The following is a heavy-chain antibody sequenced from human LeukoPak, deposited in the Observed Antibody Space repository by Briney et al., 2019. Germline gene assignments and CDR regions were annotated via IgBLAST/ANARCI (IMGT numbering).Heavy chain of an antibody. V-gene: IGHV3-66*01. J-gene: IGHJ4*02. D-gene: IGHD6-13*01. Sequence: PGESLRLSCAVSGFTVSSNYMSWVRQAPGKGLEWVSLIYSGGSTYYADSVKGRFTISRDNSKNTLYLQMNSLRVEDTAVYYCARVGYTGTWYSSPPFDYWGQGTLVTVSS. CDR2: IYSGGST. CDR3: ARVGYTGTWYSSPPFDY. CDR1: GFTVSSNY.